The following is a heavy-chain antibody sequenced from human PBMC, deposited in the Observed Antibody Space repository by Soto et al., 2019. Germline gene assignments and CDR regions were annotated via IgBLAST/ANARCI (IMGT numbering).Heavy chain of an antibody. CDR1: GGTFSNSA. Sequence: QVQLEQSGAEVKKPGSSVKVSCKTSGGTFSNSAISWVRQAPGQGLEWMGGIMPIFRTPDYAQKFQDRVTITADESTSTVYMELRGLRSDDTAVYYCARDKDRLPLGGNYYYILDVWGQGTTVTVSS. D-gene: IGHD2-2*01. CDR2: IMPIFRTP. CDR3: ARDKDRLPLGGNYYYILDV. J-gene: IGHJ6*02. V-gene: IGHV1-69*12.